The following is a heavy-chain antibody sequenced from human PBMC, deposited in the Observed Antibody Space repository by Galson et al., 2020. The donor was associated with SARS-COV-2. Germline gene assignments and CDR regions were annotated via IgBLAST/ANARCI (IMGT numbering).Heavy chain of an antibody. Sequence: SETLSLTCTVSGGSIRSHYWSWIRQPPGKGLEWIGYIYYSGSTNYNPSLKSRGTISVDTSKNQFSLKLSSVTAADTAVYYCASSGATRAGDAFDIWGQGKMVSVSS. CDR1: GGSIRSHY. J-gene: IGHJ3*02. CDR2: IYYSGST. V-gene: IGHV4-59*11. CDR3: ASSGATRAGDAFDI. D-gene: IGHD1-26*01.